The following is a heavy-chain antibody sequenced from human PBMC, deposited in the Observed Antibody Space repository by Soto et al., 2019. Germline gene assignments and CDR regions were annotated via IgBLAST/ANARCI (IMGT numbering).Heavy chain of an antibody. CDR2: IKSWTDGGRV. CDR3: TAWRREKSCTSVSCYGDGAY. D-gene: IGHD2-2*01. Sequence: EVPLVESGGALVKPGESLTLSCAASGFTFNSAWMTWVRQAPGKGLEWVGRIKSWTDGGRVDTDAPVKGRFTISRDDSKNTFDRQMNSLKSEDTAVYYCTAWRREKSCTSVSCYGDGAYWGKGTLVTVSS. J-gene: IGHJ4*02. CDR1: GFTFNSAW. V-gene: IGHV3-15*02.